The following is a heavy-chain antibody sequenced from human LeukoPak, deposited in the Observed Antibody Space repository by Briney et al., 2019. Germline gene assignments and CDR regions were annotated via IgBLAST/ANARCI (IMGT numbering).Heavy chain of an antibody. J-gene: IGHJ3*02. Sequence: PSETLSLTCTVSGGSVSSDNYYWSWIRQPPGKGLEWIGYISYSGSTNYNPSLKSRVTISVDTSTNQFSLKLSSVTAADTAVYYCARGIGSLSRGNKLAYCGGDCPRQGDDAFDIWGQGTMVTVSS. V-gene: IGHV4-61*01. CDR2: ISYSGST. D-gene: IGHD2-21*02. CDR3: ARGIGSLSRGNKLAYCGGDCPRQGDDAFDI. CDR1: GGSVSSDNYY.